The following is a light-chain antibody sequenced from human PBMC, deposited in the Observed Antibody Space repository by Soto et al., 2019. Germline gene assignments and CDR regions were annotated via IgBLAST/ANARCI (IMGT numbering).Light chain of an antibody. CDR2: KAS. V-gene: IGKV1-5*03. Sequence: STSTLSASVGDRVTITCRASQSISVWLAWYQQKAGKAPNLLIYKASRLESGVPSRFSGSGSETEFTLTISGLQPGDSATYYCQQYNSYSPTFGQGTRLEIK. CDR1: QSISVW. CDR3: QQYNSYSPT. J-gene: IGKJ5*01.